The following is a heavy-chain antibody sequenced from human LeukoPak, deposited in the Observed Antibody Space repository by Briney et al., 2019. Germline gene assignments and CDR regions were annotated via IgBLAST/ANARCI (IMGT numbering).Heavy chain of an antibody. D-gene: IGHD4-17*01. Sequence: ASVKVSCKASGYTFTGYYMHWVRQAPGQGLEWMGWINPNSGGTNYAQKFQGRVTMTRDTSISTAYMELSRLRSDDTAVYYCARLTVTTAPRRDYRGQGTLVTVSS. V-gene: IGHV1-2*02. CDR1: GYTFTGYY. CDR2: INPNSGGT. J-gene: IGHJ4*02. CDR3: ARLTVTTAPRRDY.